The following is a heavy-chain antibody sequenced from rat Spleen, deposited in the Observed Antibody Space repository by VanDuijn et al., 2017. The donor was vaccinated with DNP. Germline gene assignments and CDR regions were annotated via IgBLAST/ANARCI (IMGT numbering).Heavy chain of an antibody. Sequence: EVQLVESGGGLVQPGRSLKLSCAASGFTFSAYSMAWVRQAPAKGLEWVAYIGSPAYAPYHGDSVKGRFTISRDNAKSTLYLQMNSLRSEDTATYYCARRSGMTTGYFDYWGQGIMVTVSS. CDR2: IGSPAYAP. CDR1: GFTFSAYS. D-gene: IGHD1-7*01. V-gene: IGHV5-22*01. CDR3: ARRSGMTTGYFDY. J-gene: IGHJ2*01.